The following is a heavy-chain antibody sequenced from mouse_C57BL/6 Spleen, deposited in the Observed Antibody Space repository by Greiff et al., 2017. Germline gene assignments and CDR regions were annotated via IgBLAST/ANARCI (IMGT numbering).Heavy chain of an antibody. D-gene: IGHD4-1*01. CDR1: GYTFTSYW. J-gene: IGHJ4*01. V-gene: IGHV1-50*01. Sequence: QVQLQQPGAELVKPGASVKLSCKASGYTFTSYWMQWVKQRPGQGLEWIGEIDPSDSYTNYNQKFKGKATLTVDTSSSTAYMQLSSLTSEDSAVYYCARSPHWDAMDYWGQGTSVTVSS. CDR2: IDPSDSYT. CDR3: ARSPHWDAMDY.